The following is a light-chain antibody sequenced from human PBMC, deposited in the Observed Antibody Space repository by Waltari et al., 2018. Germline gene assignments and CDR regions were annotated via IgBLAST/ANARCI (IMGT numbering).Light chain of an antibody. Sequence: AIQLTQSPSSLSASVGDRVTIACRASQDINSDLAWYQQKPGKAPKLLIYYASSLQRGVPSRFSGSGSGTDFTLTISSLQPEDFATYHCQHYSGFSSRTFGQGTKVDIK. V-gene: IGKV1-13*02. CDR2: YAS. J-gene: IGKJ1*01. CDR1: QDINSD. CDR3: QHYSGFSSRT.